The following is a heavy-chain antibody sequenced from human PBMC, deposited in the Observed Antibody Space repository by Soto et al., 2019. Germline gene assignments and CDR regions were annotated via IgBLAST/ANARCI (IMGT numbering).Heavy chain of an antibody. Sequence: QVQLVESGGGVVQPGRSLRLSCAASGFTFSSYAMHWVRQAPGKGLEWVAVISYDGSNKYYADSVKGRFTISRDNSKNTLYLQMNSLRAEDTAVYYCARALGIAVAGGRWGQGTLVTVSS. CDR2: ISYDGSNK. CDR3: ARALGIAVAGGR. CDR1: GFTFSSYA. D-gene: IGHD6-19*01. J-gene: IGHJ4*02. V-gene: IGHV3-30-3*01.